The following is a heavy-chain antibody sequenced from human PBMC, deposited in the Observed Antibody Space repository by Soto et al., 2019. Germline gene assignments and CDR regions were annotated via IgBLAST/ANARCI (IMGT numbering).Heavy chain of an antibody. J-gene: IGHJ4*02. Sequence: QVHLVQSGAELKKPGSSVRVSCKASGDTFNFYTINWVRQAPGLGLEWMGRTNPILSMSNSALKFQGRRSISADKSTSTAYMDLRSLRSDDTAVYYCETSYGSGSQAFDYWGQGALVTVSS. V-gene: IGHV1-69*02. D-gene: IGHD3-10*01. CDR2: TNPILSMS. CDR3: ETSYGSGSQAFDY. CDR1: GDTFNFYT.